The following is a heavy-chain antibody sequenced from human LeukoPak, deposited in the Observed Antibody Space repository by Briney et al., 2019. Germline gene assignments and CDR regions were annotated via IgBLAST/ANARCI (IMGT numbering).Heavy chain of an antibody. J-gene: IGHJ4*02. CDR1: GGTFSSYT. Sequence: SVKVSCKASGGTFSSYTISWVRQAPGQGLEWMGRIIPILGIANYAQKFQGRVTITADKSTSTAYMELSSLRSEDTAVYYCASFSGEGYCSSTSCVYFHYWGQGSLVTVSS. V-gene: IGHV1-69*02. D-gene: IGHD2-2*01. CDR3: ASFSGEGYCSSTSCVYFHY. CDR2: IIPILGIA.